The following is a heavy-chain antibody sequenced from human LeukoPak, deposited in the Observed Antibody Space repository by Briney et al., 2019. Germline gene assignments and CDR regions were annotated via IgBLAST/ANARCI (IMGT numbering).Heavy chain of an antibody. Sequence: SETLSCTCTVYSDSINSYYWSWIRQPPGKGLEWMGNTYYSGSTNYNHSLKSRVTITVDTSKNQFSLKLRSVTAADTAVYYCAREATEVVAPMVLWGQGSLVTVSS. J-gene: IGHJ4*02. CDR2: TYYSGST. CDR3: AREATEVVAPMVL. D-gene: IGHD2-15*01. CDR1: SDSINSYY. V-gene: IGHV4-59*12.